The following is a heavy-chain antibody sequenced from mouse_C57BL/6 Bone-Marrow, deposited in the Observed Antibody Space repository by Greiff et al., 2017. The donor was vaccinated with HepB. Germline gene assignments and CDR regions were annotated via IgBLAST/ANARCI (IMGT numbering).Heavy chain of an antibody. V-gene: IGHV1-62-2*01. J-gene: IGHJ1*03. CDR1: GYTFTEYT. CDR3: ARHEDEEGGLRRDWYFDV. D-gene: IGHD2-4*01. CDR2: FYPGSGSI. Sequence: QVQLKQSGAELVKPGASVKLSCKASGYTFTEYTIHWVKQRSGQGLEWIGWFYPGSGSIKYNEKFKDKATLTADKSSSTVYMELSRLTSEDSAVYCCARHEDEEGGLRRDWYFDVWGTGTTVTVSS.